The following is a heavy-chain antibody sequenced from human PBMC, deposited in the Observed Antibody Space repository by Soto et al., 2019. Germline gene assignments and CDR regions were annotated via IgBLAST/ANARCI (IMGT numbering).Heavy chain of an antibody. D-gene: IGHD1-26*01. CDR2: IYYSGTT. CDR1: GYSISSSNW. Sequence: QVQLQESGPGLVKPSDTLSLTCAVSGYSISSSNWWGWIRQPPGKGLEWIGYIYYSGTTYYNPSLKTLVTMSVDTSKNQFSLKLTSVTAVDTAVYYCARREIQGPIDYWGQGTLVTVSS. J-gene: IGHJ4*02. CDR3: ARREIQGPIDY. V-gene: IGHV4-28*01.